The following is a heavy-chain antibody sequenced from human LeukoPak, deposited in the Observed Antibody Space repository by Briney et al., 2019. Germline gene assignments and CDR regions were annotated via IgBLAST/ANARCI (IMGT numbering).Heavy chain of an antibody. CDR2: IYYRSTWYS. J-gene: IGHJ3*01. D-gene: IGHD3-10*01. CDR3: ARGGLVRGSIDSLIAFDF. V-gene: IGHV6-1*01. CDR1: GNSVSRKSAG. Sequence: SQTLSLTCAISGNSVSRKSAGWNWIRQSPSRGLEWLGRIYYRSTWYSDFLTSRITISPDTYKNQFSLHLDSVTPEDTAVYYCARGGLVRGSIDSLIAFDFWGQGTVVTVSS.